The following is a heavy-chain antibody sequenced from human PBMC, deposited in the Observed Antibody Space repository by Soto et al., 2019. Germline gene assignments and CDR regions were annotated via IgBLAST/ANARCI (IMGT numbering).Heavy chain of an antibody. D-gene: IGHD3-3*01. CDR3: ARVFTYYDFWSGYYGVSYFDY. Sequence: QVQLVQSGAEVKKPGASVKVSCKASGYTFTSYGISWVRQAPGQGLEWMGWISAYNGNTNYAQKLQGRVTMTTDTSTSTASMELRSLRSGDTAVYYCARVFTYYDFWSGYYGVSYFDYWGQGTLVTVSS. J-gene: IGHJ4*02. CDR2: ISAYNGNT. CDR1: GYTFTSYG. V-gene: IGHV1-18*04.